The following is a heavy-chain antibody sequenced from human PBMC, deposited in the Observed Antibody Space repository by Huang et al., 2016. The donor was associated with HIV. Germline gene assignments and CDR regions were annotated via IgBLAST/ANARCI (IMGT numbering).Heavy chain of an antibody. J-gene: IGHJ4*02. CDR2: INQSGRT. CDR1: GESLSDFF. Sequence: QVQLEQWGARLLKPSETLSLTCAVYGESLSDFFWGWIRQPPGKGLEWIGEINQSGRTNYNPSRKSRVTIAVDTSKRQFSLKLKSVTAADTSMYYCARGRGSSWSLFDTWGQGSLVTVFS. CDR3: ARGRGSSWSLFDT. V-gene: IGHV4-34*02. D-gene: IGHD6-13*01.